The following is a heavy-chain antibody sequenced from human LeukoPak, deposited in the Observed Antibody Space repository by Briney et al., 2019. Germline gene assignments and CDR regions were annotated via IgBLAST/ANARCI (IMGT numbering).Heavy chain of an antibody. Sequence: PSETLSLTCTVSGGSISSYYWSWIRQPPGKGLEWIGYIYYSGSTNYSPSLKSRVTISVDTSKNRFSLKLSSVTAADTAVYYCARATVTGDYYYYMDVWGKGTTVTVSS. J-gene: IGHJ6*03. V-gene: IGHV4-59*01. D-gene: IGHD4-17*01. CDR2: IYYSGST. CDR3: ARATVTGDYYYYMDV. CDR1: GGSISSYY.